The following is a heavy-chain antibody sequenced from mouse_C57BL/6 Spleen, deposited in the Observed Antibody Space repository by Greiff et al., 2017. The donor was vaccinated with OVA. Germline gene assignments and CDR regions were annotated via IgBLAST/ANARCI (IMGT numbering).Heavy chain of an antibody. CDR2: ISDGGSYT. J-gene: IGHJ2*01. CDR1: GFTFSSYA. Sequence: EVQLVESGGGLVKPGGSLKLSCAASGFTFSSYAMSWVRQTPEKRLEWVATISDGGSYTYYPDNVKGRFTISRDNAKNNLYLQMSHLKSEDTAMYYCARDYYYYGSSYGFDYWGQGTTLTVSS. V-gene: IGHV5-4*01. D-gene: IGHD1-1*01. CDR3: ARDYYYYGSSYGFDY.